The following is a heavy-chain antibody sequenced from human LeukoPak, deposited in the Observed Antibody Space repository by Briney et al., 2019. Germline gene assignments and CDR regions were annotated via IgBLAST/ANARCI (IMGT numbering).Heavy chain of an antibody. CDR3: ARCRYSSGWYRSYFDY. V-gene: IGHV4-34*01. D-gene: IGHD6-19*01. CDR2: INHSGST. J-gene: IGHJ4*02. CDR1: GGSFSGYY. Sequence: SETLSLTCAVYGGSFSGYYWSWIRQPPGKGLEWIGEINHSGSTNYNPSLKSRVTISVDTSKNQFSLKLSSATAADTAVYYCARCRYSSGWYRSYFDYWGQGTLVTVSS.